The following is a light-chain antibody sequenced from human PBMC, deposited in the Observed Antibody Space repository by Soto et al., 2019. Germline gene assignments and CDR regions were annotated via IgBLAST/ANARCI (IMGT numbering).Light chain of an antibody. Sequence: QSALTQPASVSGSPGQAITISCTGTSSDVGSYNLVSWYQQHPGKAPTLMIYEVSKRPSVVSNRFSGSKSVNTASLTISGLQAEDEAEYYCGSYAGSSTFYVFGTGTKSPS. J-gene: IGLJ1*01. CDR2: EVS. CDR3: GSYAGSSTFYV. CDR1: SSDVGSYNL. V-gene: IGLV2-23*02.